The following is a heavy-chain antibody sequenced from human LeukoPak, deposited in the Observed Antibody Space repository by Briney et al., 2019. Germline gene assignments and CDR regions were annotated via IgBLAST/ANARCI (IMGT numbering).Heavy chain of an antibody. J-gene: IGHJ3*02. CDR1: GGSISSYY. D-gene: IGHD5-12*01. Sequence: SETLSLTCTVSGGSISSYYWSWIRQPPGKGLEWIGYIHYSGSTHYNPSLKSRVTISVDTSKNQFSLKLSSVTAADTAVYYCARGVHDIVATSRAFDIWGQGTMVTVSS. CDR3: ARGVHDIVATSRAFDI. CDR2: IHYSGST. V-gene: IGHV4-59*01.